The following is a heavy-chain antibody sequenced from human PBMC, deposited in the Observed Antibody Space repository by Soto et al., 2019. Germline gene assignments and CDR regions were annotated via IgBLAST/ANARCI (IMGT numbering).Heavy chain of an antibody. CDR1: GGSISSDHYH. V-gene: IGHV4-30-4*01. D-gene: IGHD4-17*01. J-gene: IGHJ6*02. CDR2: IHYSGSV. CDR3: VREDDGGDRDYYGLDV. Sequence: QVQLQESGPGLVRPSQTLSLTCTVSGGSISSDHYHWTWIRQTPGKGLEWIGYIHYSGSVYYNPSPQSRVTMSLDTSKTLFSLKLSSVTAADTAVYCCVREDDGGDRDYYGLDVWGQGTTVTVSS.